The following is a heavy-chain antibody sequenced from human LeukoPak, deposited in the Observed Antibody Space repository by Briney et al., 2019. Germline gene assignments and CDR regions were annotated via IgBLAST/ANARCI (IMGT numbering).Heavy chain of an antibody. CDR3: AKAVGSEGYLDY. CDR2: IWYDGSNK. V-gene: IGHV3-30*02. Sequence: GGSLRLSCAASGFTFSSFGMHWVRQAPGKGLEWVAIIWYDGSNKYYADSVKGRFTISRDNSKNTLYLQMNSLRAEDTAVYYCAKAVGSEGYLDYWGQGTLVTVSS. CDR1: GFTFSSFG. D-gene: IGHD3-10*01. J-gene: IGHJ4*02.